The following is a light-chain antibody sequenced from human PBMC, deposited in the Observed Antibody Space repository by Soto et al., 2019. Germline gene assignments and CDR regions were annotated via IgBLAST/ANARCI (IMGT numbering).Light chain of an antibody. Sequence: EIVMTQSPATLSASPGERVTLSCRASQSVSSNLAWYQQKPGRAPRLLIYDASTRATGIPARFSGSGSGTEFTLTVSSLRSEDFAVYYCQQTTTFGHGTKVDIK. CDR2: DAS. V-gene: IGKV3-15*01. CDR3: QQTTT. CDR1: QSVSSN. J-gene: IGKJ1*01.